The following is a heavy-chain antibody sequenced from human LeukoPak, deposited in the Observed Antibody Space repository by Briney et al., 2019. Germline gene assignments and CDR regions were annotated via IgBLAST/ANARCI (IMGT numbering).Heavy chain of an antibody. J-gene: IGHJ6*02. V-gene: IGHV4-59*01. Sequence: PSETLSLTCTVSGGSISSYYWSWIRQPPGKGLEWIGYIYYSGSTNYNPSLKSRVTISVDTSKNQFSLKLSSVTAADTAVYYCARARGSSGYYTSPYYYYGMDVWGQGTTVTVSS. D-gene: IGHD3-22*01. CDR2: IYYSGST. CDR1: GGSISSYY. CDR3: ARARGSSGYYTSPYYYYGMDV.